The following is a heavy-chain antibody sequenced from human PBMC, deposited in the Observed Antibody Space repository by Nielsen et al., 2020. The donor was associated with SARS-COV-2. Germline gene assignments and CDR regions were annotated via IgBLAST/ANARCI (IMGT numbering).Heavy chain of an antibody. J-gene: IGHJ6*03. V-gene: IGHV4-34*01. CDR2: INHRRTT. CDR1: GATFTGYW. Sequence: SETLSLTCAVYGATFTGYWWSWIRQSPGRGLEWIGEINHRRTTNSNPSLTNRVTISVGTSKSQFSLRLSSVTAADSAAYYCARGRLETPTSYSYMDVWGEGTMVTVSS. D-gene: IGHD2-21*01. CDR3: ARGRLETPTSYSYMDV.